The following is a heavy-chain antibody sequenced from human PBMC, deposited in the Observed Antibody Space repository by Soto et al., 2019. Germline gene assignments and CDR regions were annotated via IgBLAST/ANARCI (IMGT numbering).Heavy chain of an antibody. V-gene: IGHV3-9*01. CDR1: GFTFDDYA. Sequence: GGSLRLSCAASGFTFDDYAMHWVRQAPGKGLEWVSGISWNSGSIGYADSVKGRFTISRDNAKNSLYLQMNSLRAEDTALYYCAKEPLRFGGSNVFDYWGQGTLVTVSS. CDR2: ISWNSGSI. D-gene: IGHD3-10*01. CDR3: AKEPLRFGGSNVFDY. J-gene: IGHJ4*02.